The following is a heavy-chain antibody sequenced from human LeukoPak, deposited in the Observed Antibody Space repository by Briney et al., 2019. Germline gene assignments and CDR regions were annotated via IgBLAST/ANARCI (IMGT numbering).Heavy chain of an antibody. J-gene: IGHJ4*02. D-gene: IGHD3-9*01. CDR3: ARRPYYDILTGYSDY. CDR1: GGSISSSSYY. CDR2: IYYSGST. V-gene: IGHV4-39*01. Sequence: PSETLSLICTVSGGSISSSSYYWGWIRQPPGKGPEWIGSIYYSGSTYYNPSLKSRVTISVDTSKNQFSLKLSSVTAADTAVYYCARRPYYDILTGYSDYWGQGTLVTVSS.